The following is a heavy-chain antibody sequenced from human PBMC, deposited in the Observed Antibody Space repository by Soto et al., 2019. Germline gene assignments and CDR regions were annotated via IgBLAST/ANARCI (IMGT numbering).Heavy chain of an antibody. CDR1: GYTFTSYG. J-gene: IGHJ6*02. CDR2: ISAYNGNT. CDR3: ARDLGYCTNGVCYSDYYYGMDV. Sequence: VASVKVSCKASGYTFTSYGISWVRQAPGQGLEWMGWISAYNGNTNYAQKLQGRVTMTTDTSTSTAYMELRSLRSDDTAVYYCARDLGYCTNGVCYSDYYYGMDVWGQGTTVTVSS. D-gene: IGHD2-8*01. V-gene: IGHV1-18*01.